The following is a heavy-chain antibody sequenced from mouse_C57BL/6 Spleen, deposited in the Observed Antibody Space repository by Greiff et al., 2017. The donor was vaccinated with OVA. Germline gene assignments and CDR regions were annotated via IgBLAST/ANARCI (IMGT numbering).Heavy chain of an antibody. V-gene: IGHV1-76*01. CDR3: ARWQTGTVDY. Sequence: VQLQQSGAELVRPGASVKLSCKASGYTFTDYYINWVKQRPGQGLEWIARIYPGSGNTYYNEKFKGKATLTAEKSSSTAYMQLSSLTSEDSAVYFCARWQTGTVDYWGQGTTLTVSS. J-gene: IGHJ2*01. CDR2: IYPGSGNT. D-gene: IGHD4-1*01. CDR1: GYTFTDYY.